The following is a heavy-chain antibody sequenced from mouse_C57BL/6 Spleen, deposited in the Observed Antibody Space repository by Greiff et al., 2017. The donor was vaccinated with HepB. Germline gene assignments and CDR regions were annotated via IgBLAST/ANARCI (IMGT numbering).Heavy chain of an antibody. CDR2: IDPSDSYT. CDR1: GYTFTSYW. V-gene: IGHV1-69*01. J-gene: IGHJ2*01. CDR3: ARLGGYYADY. D-gene: IGHD1-1*02. Sequence: VQLQQPGAELVMPGASVKLSCKASGYTFTSYWMHWVKQRPGQGLEWIGEIDPSDSYTNYNQKFKGRSTLTVDKSSSTAYMQLSSLTSEDSAVYYCARLGGYYADYWGQGTTLTVSS.